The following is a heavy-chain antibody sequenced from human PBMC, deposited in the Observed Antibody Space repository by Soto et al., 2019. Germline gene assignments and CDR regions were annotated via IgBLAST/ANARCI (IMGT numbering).Heavy chain of an antibody. D-gene: IGHD3-3*01. J-gene: IGHJ6*02. V-gene: IGHV3-33*01. CDR3: ARDGLEWLLYRRYYYGMDV. CDR2: IWYDGSNK. Sequence: QVQLVESGGGVVQPGRSLRLSCAASGFTFSSYGMHWVRQAPGKGLEGGAVIWYDGSNKYYADSVKGRFTSSRDNSENTLYLQMNRLRAEDTAVYCCARDGLEWLLYRRYYYGMDVWRRGTTVTVSS. CDR1: GFTFSSYG.